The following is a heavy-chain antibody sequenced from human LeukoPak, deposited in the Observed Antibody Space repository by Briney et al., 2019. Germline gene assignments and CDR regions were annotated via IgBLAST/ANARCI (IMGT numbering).Heavy chain of an antibody. CDR1: GFTVSSNY. CDR2: IYSGGSR. J-gene: IGHJ4*02. Sequence: GGSLRLSCAASGFTVSSNYMSWVRQAPGKGMEWVAVIYSGGSRYYADSVKGRFTISRDNSKNTLYLQMNRLRAEDAAVYYCAREGYGYFDYWGQGTLVTVSS. V-gene: IGHV3-53*01. CDR3: AREGYGYFDY. D-gene: IGHD2-15*01.